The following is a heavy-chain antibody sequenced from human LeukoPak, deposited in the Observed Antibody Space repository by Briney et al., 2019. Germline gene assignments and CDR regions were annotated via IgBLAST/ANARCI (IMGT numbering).Heavy chain of an antibody. V-gene: IGHV3-64*01. J-gene: IGHJ4*02. CDR1: GFTFSNYA. Sequence: QPGGSLRLSCAASGFTFSNYAMHWVRQAPGKGLEYVSAISSNGGSTYYANSVKGRFTISRDNSKNTLYLQMGSLRAEDMAVYYCARVGLTLVRGVIGTIDYWGQGTLVAVSS. CDR2: ISSNGGST. CDR3: ARVGLTLVRGVIGTIDY. D-gene: IGHD3-10*01.